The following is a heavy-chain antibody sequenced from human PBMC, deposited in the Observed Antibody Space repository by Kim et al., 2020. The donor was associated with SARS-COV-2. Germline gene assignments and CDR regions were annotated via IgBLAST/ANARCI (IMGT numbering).Heavy chain of an antibody. CDR3: ASFDRFSPPKEGIAVALTGFDY. CDR1: GFTFSSYS. D-gene: IGHD6-19*01. CDR2: ISSSSSYI. Sequence: GGSLRLSCAASGFTFSSYSMNWVRQAPGKGLEWVSSISSSSSYIYYADSVKGRFTISRDNAKNSLYLQMNSLRAEDTAVYYCASFDRFSPPKEGIAVALTGFDYWGQGTLVTVSS. J-gene: IGHJ4*02. V-gene: IGHV3-21*01.